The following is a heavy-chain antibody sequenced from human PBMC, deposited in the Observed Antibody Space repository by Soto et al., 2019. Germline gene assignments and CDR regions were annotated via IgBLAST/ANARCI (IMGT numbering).Heavy chain of an antibody. V-gene: IGHV4-4*07. D-gene: IGHD3-3*01. Sequence: SETLCITCTFSVGSMTSYYWNWIWQPAGKGLEWIGRVYSSGGTHYNPSLKSRVTISLDTSKNQLSLRLLSVTDADTAVYFCARGQRFSDWFDPWGQGTLVTVSS. CDR2: VYSSGGT. CDR3: ARGQRFSDWFDP. J-gene: IGHJ5*02. CDR1: VGSMTSYY.